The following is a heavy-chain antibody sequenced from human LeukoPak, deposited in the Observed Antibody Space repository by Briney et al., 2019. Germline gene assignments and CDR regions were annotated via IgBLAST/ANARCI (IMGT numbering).Heavy chain of an antibody. CDR3: AKDGLYYDGSEHVYYFDS. V-gene: IGHV3-23*01. CDR2: IIYSGGAT. CDR1: GFTFSRSA. D-gene: IGHD3-22*01. Sequence: GGSLRLSCAASGFTFSRSAMTWVRQGPGTGLEFVASIIYSGGATYYADSVKGRFTISRVNSKNTLYLQMNSLRAEDTALYYCAKDGLYYDGSEHVYYFDSWGQGTLVTVSS. J-gene: IGHJ4*02.